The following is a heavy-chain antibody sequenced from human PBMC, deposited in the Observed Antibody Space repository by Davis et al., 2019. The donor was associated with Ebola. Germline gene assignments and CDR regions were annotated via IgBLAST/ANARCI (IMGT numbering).Heavy chain of an antibody. CDR1: GGSFSGYY. D-gene: IGHD2-2*01. CDR2: INHSGST. J-gene: IGHJ6*02. V-gene: IGHV4-34*01. Sequence: SETLSLTCAVYGGSFSGYYWSWIRQPPGKGLEWIGEINHSGSTNYNPSLKSRVTISVDTSKNQFSLKLSSVTAADTAVYYCARDNVCSSTSCYVVGGMDVWGQGTTVTVSS. CDR3: ARDNVCSSTSCYVVGGMDV.